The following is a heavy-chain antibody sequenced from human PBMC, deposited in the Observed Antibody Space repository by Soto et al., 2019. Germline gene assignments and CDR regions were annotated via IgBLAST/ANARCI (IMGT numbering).Heavy chain of an antibody. CDR2: ISYDGSNK. Sequence: GGSLRLSYAASGFTFSSYGMHWVRQAPGKGLEWVAVISYDGSNKYYADSVKGRFTISRDNSKNTLYLQMNSLRAEDTAVYYCAKGGGSSWYNWFDPWGQGTLVTVSS. CDR1: GFTFSSYG. J-gene: IGHJ5*02. V-gene: IGHV3-30*18. CDR3: AKGGGSSWYNWFDP. D-gene: IGHD6-13*01.